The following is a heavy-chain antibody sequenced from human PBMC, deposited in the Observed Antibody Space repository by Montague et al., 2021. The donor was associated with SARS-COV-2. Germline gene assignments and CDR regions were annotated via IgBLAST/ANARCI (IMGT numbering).Heavy chain of an antibody. CDR3: AKDRGRTICGVVTLHNTLFAY. J-gene: IGHJ4*02. V-gene: IGHV3-23*01. CDR1: GFTFSRYA. Sequence: SLRLSCAASGFTFSRYAMSWVRQAPGKGLEWVSAISGSGGSTYYADSVKGRFTISRDNSKNTLYLQMNSLRAEDTAVYYCAKDRGRTICGVVTLHNTLFAYWGQGTLVTVSS. D-gene: IGHD3-3*01. CDR2: ISGSGGST.